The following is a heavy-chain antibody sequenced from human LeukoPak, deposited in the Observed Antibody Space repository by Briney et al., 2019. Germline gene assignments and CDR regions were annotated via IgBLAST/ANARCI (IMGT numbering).Heavy chain of an antibody. J-gene: IGHJ4*02. V-gene: IGHV1-18*01. D-gene: IGHD3-10*01. Sequence: ASVKVSCKASRYTFTSYGISWVRQAPGQGLEWMGWISAYNGNTNYAQKLQGRVTMTTDTSTSTAYMELRSLRSDDTAVYYCARDRWLVVRGAKAGWAYWGQGTLVTVSS. CDR1: RYTFTSYG. CDR3: ARDRWLVVRGAKAGWAY. CDR2: ISAYNGNT.